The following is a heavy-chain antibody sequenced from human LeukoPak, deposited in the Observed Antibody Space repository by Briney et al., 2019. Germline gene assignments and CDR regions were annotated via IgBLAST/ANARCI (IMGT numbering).Heavy chain of an antibody. CDR1: GFTFSTYA. J-gene: IGHJ3*02. D-gene: IGHD3-9*01. Sequence: GGSLRLSCSVSGFTFSTYAMHWVRQAPGKGLEWVAFISYDGRNKYYADSVKGRFTISRDNSKNTLFLQMNSLRAEDTAVYYCAKGYYEIHDAFDIWGQGTMVTVSS. V-gene: IGHV3-30*04. CDR2: ISYDGRNK. CDR3: AKGYYEIHDAFDI.